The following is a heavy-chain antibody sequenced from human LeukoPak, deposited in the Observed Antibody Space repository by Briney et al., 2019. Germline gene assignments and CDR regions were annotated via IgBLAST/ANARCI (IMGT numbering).Heavy chain of an antibody. CDR2: IYTSGST. J-gene: IGHJ6*03. D-gene: IGHD2-2*01. CDR1: GGSISSGSYY. V-gene: IGHV4-61*02. CDR3: ARVVVPAAAIRGYYYYYMDV. Sequence: SQTLSLTCTVSGGSISSGSYYWSWIRQPAGKELEWIGSIYTSGSTNYNPSLKSRVTISVDTSKNQFSLKLSSVTAADTAVYYCARVVVPAAAIRGYYYYYMDVWGKGTTVTVSS.